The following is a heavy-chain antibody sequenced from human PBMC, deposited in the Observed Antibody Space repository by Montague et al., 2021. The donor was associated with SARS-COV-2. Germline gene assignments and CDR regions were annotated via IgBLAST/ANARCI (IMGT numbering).Heavy chain of an antibody. Sequence: SETLSLTCAVYGGFFSGYYWSWIRQPPGKGLEWIGEINHSGSTNYNPSLKSRVTISVDTSKNQFSLKLNSVTAADTAVYYCARGGVTIFGVVITGKGLFRYWGQGTLVTVSS. D-gene: IGHD3-3*01. CDR2: INHSGST. J-gene: IGHJ4*02. CDR3: ARGGVTIFGVVITGKGLFRY. V-gene: IGHV4-34*01. CDR1: GGFFSGYY.